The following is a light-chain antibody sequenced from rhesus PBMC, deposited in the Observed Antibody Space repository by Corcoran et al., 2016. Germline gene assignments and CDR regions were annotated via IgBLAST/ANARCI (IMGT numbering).Light chain of an antibody. CDR2: WAS. J-gene: IGKJ4*01. CDR3: QQYYSPPLT. CDR1: QSLLYSSNNKNY. V-gene: IGKV4-1*01. Sequence: DIMMTQSPESLAVSLGERVTINCKSSQSLLYSSNNKNYLAWYQQKPGQAPKVLIYWASTRESGVANRFRGSGSGTDFTLTISGLQAEDVAVYYCQQYYSPPLTFGGGTKVEI.